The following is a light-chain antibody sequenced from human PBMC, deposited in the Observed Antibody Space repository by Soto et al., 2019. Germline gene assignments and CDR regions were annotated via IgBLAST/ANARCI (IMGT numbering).Light chain of an antibody. Sequence: IRMTQSPSSLSASTGGRVTITCRASQTISSWLAWYQQKPGKAPKLLIYKASTLKSGVPSRFSGSGSGTEFTLTISSLQPDDFATYYCQHYNSYSEAFGQGTKVDIK. CDR3: QHYNSYSEA. J-gene: IGKJ1*01. CDR2: KAS. V-gene: IGKV1-5*03. CDR1: QTISSW.